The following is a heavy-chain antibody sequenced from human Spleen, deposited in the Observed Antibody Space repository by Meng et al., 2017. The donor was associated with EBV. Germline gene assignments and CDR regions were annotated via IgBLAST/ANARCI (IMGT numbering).Heavy chain of an antibody. CDR1: GFTFSSFW. CDR2: INEHGTIK. J-gene: IGHJ4*02. Sequence: EVHLGESGGALVQPGGSLRLSGEDTGFTFSSFWIHWVRQVPGKGLVWVSRINEHGTIKTYADSVKGRFSISRDNAKNTLYLQMNSLRAEDTAVYYCARDLVGSHDYWGQGTLVTVSS. V-gene: IGHV3-74*03. CDR3: ARDLVGSHDY.